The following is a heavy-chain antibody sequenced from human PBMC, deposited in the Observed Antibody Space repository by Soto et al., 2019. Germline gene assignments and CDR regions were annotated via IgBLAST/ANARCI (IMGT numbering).Heavy chain of an antibody. Sequence: GALRLSCAASVFTFSSYAMSWVRQAPGKGLEWVSAISGSGGSTYYADSVKGRFTISRDNSKNTLYLQMNSLRAEDTAVYYCATQRDSSGYLVNYHYYYMDVWGKGTTVTVSS. D-gene: IGHD3-22*01. CDR3: ATQRDSSGYLVNYHYYYMDV. CDR1: VFTFSSYA. CDR2: ISGSGGST. J-gene: IGHJ6*03. V-gene: IGHV3-23*01.